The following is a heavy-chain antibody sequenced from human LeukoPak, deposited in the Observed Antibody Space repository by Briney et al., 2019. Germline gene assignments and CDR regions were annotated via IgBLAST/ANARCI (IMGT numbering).Heavy chain of an antibody. CDR3: ARASFYSGYDAYYFDY. J-gene: IGHJ4*02. CDR1: GGSISSGGYC. CDR2: IYYSGST. Sequence: PSETLSLTCTVSGGSISSGGYCWSWIRQHSGKGLEWIGYIYYSGSTYYNPSLKSRVTISVDTSKTQFSLKLSSVTAAGTAVYYCARASFYSGYDAYYFDYWGQGTLVTVSS. V-gene: IGHV4-31*03. D-gene: IGHD5-12*01.